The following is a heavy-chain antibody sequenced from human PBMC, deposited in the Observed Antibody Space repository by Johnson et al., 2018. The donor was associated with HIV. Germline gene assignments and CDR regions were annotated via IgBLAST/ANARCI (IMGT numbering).Heavy chain of an antibody. J-gene: IGHJ3*02. CDR1: GFTFDDYS. D-gene: IGHD1-26*01. V-gene: IGHV3-9*01. CDR2: ISWHSGGI. Sequence: VQLVESGGGVVRPGGSLRLSCAASGFTFDDYSMHWVRQAPGKGLEWVASISWHSGGIVYADCVKGRVTSSRDNAKHSMYLQMNSLRSEDTALYYCARGQGASKWEPFGGDAFDIWGQGTLVTVSS. CDR3: ARGQGASKWEPFGGDAFDI.